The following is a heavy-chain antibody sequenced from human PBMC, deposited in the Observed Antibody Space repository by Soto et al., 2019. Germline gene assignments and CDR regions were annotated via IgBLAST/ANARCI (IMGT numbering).Heavy chain of an antibody. V-gene: IGHV4-39*01. J-gene: IGHJ5*02. CDR3: ARHEGIAAAGREVSWFDP. Sequence: PSETLSLTCTVSGGSISSSSYYWGWIRQPPGKGLEWIGSIYYSGSTYYNPSLKSRVTISVDTSKNQFSLKLSSVTAADTAVYYCARHEGIAAAGREVSWFDPWGQGTLVTVSS. CDR1: GGSISSSSYY. CDR2: IYYSGST. D-gene: IGHD6-13*01.